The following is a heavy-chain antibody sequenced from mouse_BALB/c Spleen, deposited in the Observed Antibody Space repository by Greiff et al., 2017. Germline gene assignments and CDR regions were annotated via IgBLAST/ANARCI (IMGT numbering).Heavy chain of an antibody. CDR2: IWRGGST. CDR3: AKNWDYGSSSYAMDY. J-gene: IGHJ4*01. CDR1: GFSLTSYG. V-gene: IGHV2-5-1*01. Sequence: QVHVKQSGPSLVQPSQSLSITCTVSGFSLTSYGVHWVRQSPGKGLEWLGVIWRGGSTDYNAAFMSRLSITKDNSKSQVFFKMNSLQADDTAIYYCAKNWDYGSSSYAMDYWGQGTSVTVSS. D-gene: IGHD1-1*01.